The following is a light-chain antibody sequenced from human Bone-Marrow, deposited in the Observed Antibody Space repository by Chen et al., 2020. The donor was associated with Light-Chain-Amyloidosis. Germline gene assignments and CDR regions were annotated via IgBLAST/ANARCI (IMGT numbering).Light chain of an antibody. CDR2: EDD. V-gene: IGLV6-57*01. Sequence: NFLLTPPHSLLAFPGKTVIISCTRSSGSIATNYVQWYQQRPGSSPTTVIYEDDQRPSGVPDRFSGSIDRSSNSASLTISGLKTEDEADYYCQSYQGSSQGVFGGGTKLTVL. CDR1: SGSIATNY. J-gene: IGLJ3*02. CDR3: QSYQGSSQGV.